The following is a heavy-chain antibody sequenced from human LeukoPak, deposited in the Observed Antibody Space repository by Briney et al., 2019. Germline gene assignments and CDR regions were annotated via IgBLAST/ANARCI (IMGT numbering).Heavy chain of an antibody. D-gene: IGHD2-8*01. V-gene: IGHV1-2*02. J-gene: IGHJ3*02. CDR2: INPNSGGT. CDR1: GYTFTGYY. Sequence: ASVKVSYKASGYTFTGYYMHWVRQAPGQGLEWMGWINPNSGGTNYAQKFQGRVTMTRDTSISTAYMELSRLRSDDTAVYYCARPPTRGVYNALDIWGQGTMVTVSS. CDR3: ARPPTRGVYNALDI.